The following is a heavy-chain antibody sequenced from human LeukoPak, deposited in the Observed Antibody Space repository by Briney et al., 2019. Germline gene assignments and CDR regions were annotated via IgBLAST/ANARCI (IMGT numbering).Heavy chain of an antibody. V-gene: IGHV1-69*01. Sequence: EASVKVSCKASGGTFSSYAISWVRQAPGQGLEWMGGIIPIFGTANYAQKFQGRVTITADESTSTAYMELSSLRSEDTAVYYCALTYDSSGGYFDYWGQGTLVTVSS. J-gene: IGHJ4*02. CDR2: IIPIFGTA. CDR3: ALTYDSSGGYFDY. CDR1: GGTFSSYA. D-gene: IGHD3-22*01.